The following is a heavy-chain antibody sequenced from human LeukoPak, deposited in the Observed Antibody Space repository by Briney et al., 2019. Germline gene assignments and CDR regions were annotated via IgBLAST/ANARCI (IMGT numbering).Heavy chain of an antibody. D-gene: IGHD3-22*01. CDR1: GFTFDDYA. CDR3: AKDIRPYYYDSSGYYWGLDY. Sequence: GRSLRLSCAASGFTFDDYAMHWVRQAPGKGLEWVSGISWNSGSIGYADSVKGRFTISRDNAKNSLYLQMNSLRAEDTALYYCAKDIRPYYYDSSGYYWGLDYWRQGTLVTVSS. V-gene: IGHV3-9*01. CDR2: ISWNSGSI. J-gene: IGHJ4*02.